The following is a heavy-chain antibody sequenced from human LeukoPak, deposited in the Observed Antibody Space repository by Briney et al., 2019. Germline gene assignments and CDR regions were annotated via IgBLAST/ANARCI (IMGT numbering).Heavy chain of an antibody. J-gene: IGHJ4*02. CDR3: ASAGELAHFDY. Sequence: SVKVSCKASGGTFSSYAISWVRQAPGQGLEWMGRIILIFGTANYAQKFQGRVTITTDESTSTAYMELSSLRSEDTAVYCCASAGELAHFDYWGQGTLVTVSS. D-gene: IGHD1-26*01. CDR2: IILIFGTA. V-gene: IGHV1-69*05. CDR1: GGTFSSYA.